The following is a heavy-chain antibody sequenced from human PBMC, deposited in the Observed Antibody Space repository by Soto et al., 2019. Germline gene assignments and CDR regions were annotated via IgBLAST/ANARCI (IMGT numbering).Heavy chain of an antibody. D-gene: IGHD3-3*01. CDR3: VKDVGSRHYDFTNFDS. CDR2: IDWNRATT. Sequence: PGWSLRLSCISSVFIFDDYAIHWVRQVPGKGLEWVSGIDWNRATTGYADSVKGRFTLSRDNARNSVLLQMNSLRSEDTARYYCVKDVGSRHYDFTNFDSWGQGALVTVSS. J-gene: IGHJ4*02. CDR1: VFIFDDYA. V-gene: IGHV3-9*01.